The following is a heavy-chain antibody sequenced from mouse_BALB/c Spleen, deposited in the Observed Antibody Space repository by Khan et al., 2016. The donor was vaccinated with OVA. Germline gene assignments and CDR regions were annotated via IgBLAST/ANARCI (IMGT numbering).Heavy chain of an antibody. CDR3: ARGGGTAAVAY. J-gene: IGHJ3*01. Sequence: EVELVESGGGLVQPGGSRKLSCAASVFTFSDYGMAWVRQAPGKGPEWVAFISDLAYTIYYADTVTGRFTISRENAKNTLYLEMSSLRSEATAMYYCARGGGTAAVAYWVRGTLVTVSA. CDR2: ISDLAYTI. V-gene: IGHV5-15*02. D-gene: IGHD1-2*01. CDR1: VFTFSDYG.